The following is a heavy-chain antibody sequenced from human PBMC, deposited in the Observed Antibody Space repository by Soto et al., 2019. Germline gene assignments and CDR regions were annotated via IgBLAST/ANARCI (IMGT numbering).Heavy chain of an antibody. D-gene: IGHD2-21*02. CDR2: ISYDGSNK. CDR3: AKLEICGGDCYYPWFDP. V-gene: IGHV3-30*18. J-gene: IGHJ5*02. Sequence: GGSLRLSCAASGFTFSSYGMHWVRQAPGKGLEWVAVISYDGSNKYYTDSVKGRFTISRDNSKNTLYLQMNSLRAEDTAVYYCAKLEICGGDCYYPWFDPWGQGTLVTVSS. CDR1: GFTFSSYG.